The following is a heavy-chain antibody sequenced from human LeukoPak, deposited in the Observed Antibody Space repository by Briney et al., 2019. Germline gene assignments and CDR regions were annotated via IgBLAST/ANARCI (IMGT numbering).Heavy chain of an antibody. J-gene: IGHJ4*02. CDR1: GYSFTDYY. CDR2: INPKSGGT. Sequence: ASVKVSCKASGYSFTDYYIHWVRLAPGQGLEWVGWINPKSGGTHYAQKFQGRVSMTRDTSINTVHLELSSLKTNDTAVCYCARTREGVWGSYSPWGQGTLVTVSS. V-gene: IGHV1-2*02. D-gene: IGHD3-16*01. CDR3: ARTREGVWGSYSP.